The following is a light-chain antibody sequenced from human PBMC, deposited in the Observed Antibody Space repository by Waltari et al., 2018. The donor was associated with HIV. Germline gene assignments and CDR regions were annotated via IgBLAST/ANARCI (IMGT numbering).Light chain of an antibody. CDR1: QSVRDY. Sequence: LVFTQSPATLSLSPGERATLSCRASQSVRDYLAWYQQKPGQAPRLLIYDACNRATGMPARFSGRGYGTDFTLTISSLEPEDFAVYYGQQRTSWPPWTFGQGTKVEIK. CDR3: QQRTSWPPWT. J-gene: IGKJ1*01. CDR2: DAC. V-gene: IGKV3-11*01.